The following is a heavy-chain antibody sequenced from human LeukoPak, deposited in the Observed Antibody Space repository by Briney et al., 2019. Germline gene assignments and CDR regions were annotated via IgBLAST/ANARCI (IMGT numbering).Heavy chain of an antibody. CDR3: ASGLYYGSGSYDY. Sequence: SETLSLTCTVSGGSISSYYWSWIRQPPGKGLEWIGSIYHSGSTYYNPSLKSRVTISVDTSKNQFSLKLSSVTAADTAVYYCASGLYYGSGSYDYWGQGTLVTVSS. CDR1: GGSISSYY. J-gene: IGHJ4*02. V-gene: IGHV4-59*08. D-gene: IGHD3-10*01. CDR2: IYHSGST.